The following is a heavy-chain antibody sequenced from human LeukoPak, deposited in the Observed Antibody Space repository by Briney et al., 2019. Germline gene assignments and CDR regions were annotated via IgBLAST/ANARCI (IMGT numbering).Heavy chain of an antibody. CDR1: GFTFSSYS. J-gene: IGHJ6*03. CDR3: ARVGASWELLYKHSYMDV. D-gene: IGHD1-26*01. V-gene: IGHV3-21*01. Sequence: GGSLRLSCAASGFTFSSYSMNWVRQAPGKGLEWVSSISSSSSYIYYADSVKGRFTISRDNSKNMLYLQMNSLRAEDTAVYYCARVGASWELLYKHSYMDVWGKGTTVTVSS. CDR2: ISSSSSYI.